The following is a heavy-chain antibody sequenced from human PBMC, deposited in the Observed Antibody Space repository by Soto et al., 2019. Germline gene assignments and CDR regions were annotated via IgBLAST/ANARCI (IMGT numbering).Heavy chain of an antibody. V-gene: IGHV3-23*01. D-gene: IGHD3-3*01. CDR1: GFTFSSYA. J-gene: IGHJ3*02. CDR2: ISGSGGST. Sequence: EVQLLESGGGLVQPGGSLRLSCAASGFTFSSYAMSWVRQAPGKGLEWVSAISGSGGSTYYADSVKGRCTISRDNSKNTLYLQMNSLRAEDTAVYYCAKVENTIFGVVIIDAFDIWGQGTMVTVSS. CDR3: AKVENTIFGVVIIDAFDI.